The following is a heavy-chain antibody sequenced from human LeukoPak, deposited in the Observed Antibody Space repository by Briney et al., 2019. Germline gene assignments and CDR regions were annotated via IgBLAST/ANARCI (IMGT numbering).Heavy chain of an antibody. V-gene: IGHV1-18*01. CDR2: ISPYNGNA. D-gene: IGHD7-27*01. Sequence: ASVKVSCKASGYTFSNYGITWVRQAPGQGLEWMGWISPYNGNADYAQKFQGRLTMTTDSSTSTAYLELRSLTSDDTAMYYCARANWGSFFDPWGQGTLVTVSS. CDR1: GYTFSNYG. J-gene: IGHJ5*02. CDR3: ARANWGSFFDP.